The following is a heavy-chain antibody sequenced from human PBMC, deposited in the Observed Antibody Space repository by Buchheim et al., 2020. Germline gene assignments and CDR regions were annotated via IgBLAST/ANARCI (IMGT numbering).Heavy chain of an antibody. CDR3: ARGRGNRYYYDSSGTAYFDY. J-gene: IGHJ4*02. CDR2: IYYSGST. CDR1: GGSISSGGYY. V-gene: IGHV4-31*03. Sequence: QVQLQESGPGLVKPSQTLSLTCTVSGGSISSGGYYWSWIRQHPGKCLEWIGYIYYSGSTYYNPSLKSRVTISVDTSKNQFSLKLSSVTAADTAVYYCARGRGNRYYYDSSGTAYFDYWGQGTL. D-gene: IGHD3-22*01.